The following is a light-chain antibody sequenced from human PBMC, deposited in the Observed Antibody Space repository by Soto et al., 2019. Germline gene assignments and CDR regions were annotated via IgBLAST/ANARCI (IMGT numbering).Light chain of an antibody. CDR2: GVS. Sequence: QSALTQPRSVSGSPGQSVTISCTGSSSDVGAYYYVSWYQQHPGKAPKVMIYGVSERPSGVPDRFSGSKSGNTASLTISGLHTEDEADYYCCSYGGSYNWVFGGGTKLTVL. J-gene: IGLJ3*02. CDR1: SSDVGAYYY. CDR3: CSYGGSYNWV. V-gene: IGLV2-11*01.